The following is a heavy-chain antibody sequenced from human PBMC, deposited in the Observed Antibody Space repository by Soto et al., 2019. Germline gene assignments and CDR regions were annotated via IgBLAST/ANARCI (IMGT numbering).Heavy chain of an antibody. CDR1: GFTFSSYT. Sequence: GGSLRLSCAASGFTFSSYTINWVRQAPGKGLEWVSSISSSSSYIYFADSVKGRFTISRDNAKNSVYLQMNSLRAEDTAVYYCAREGVAAAGTGFDYWGQGTLVTVSS. V-gene: IGHV3-21*01. CDR2: ISSSSSYI. CDR3: AREGVAAAGTGFDY. J-gene: IGHJ4*02. D-gene: IGHD6-13*01.